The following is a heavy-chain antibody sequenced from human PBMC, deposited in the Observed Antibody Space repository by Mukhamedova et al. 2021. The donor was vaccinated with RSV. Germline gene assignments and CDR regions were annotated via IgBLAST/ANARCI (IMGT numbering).Heavy chain of an antibody. V-gene: IGHV3-30*03. CDR3: ARDPGPGY. CDR2: ITFDGSNE. CDR1: SNHA. Sequence: SNHAMHWVRQTPGKGLEWVAAITFDGSNEYYADSVKGRLTISRDNSKNTLYMQMSSLRVEDTAVYYCARDPGPGYWGQGTLVTV. J-gene: IGHJ4*02.